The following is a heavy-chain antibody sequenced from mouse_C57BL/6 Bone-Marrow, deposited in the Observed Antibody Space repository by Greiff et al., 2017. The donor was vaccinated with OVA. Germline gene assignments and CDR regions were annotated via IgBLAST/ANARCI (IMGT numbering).Heavy chain of an antibody. CDR1: GFTFSSYA. CDR2: ISDGGSYT. V-gene: IGHV5-4*03. D-gene: IGHD2-5*01. J-gene: IGHJ4*01. Sequence: EVKVVESGGGLVKPGGSLKLSCAASGFTFSSYAMSWVRQTPEKRLEWVATISDGGSYTYYPDNVKGRVTISIDNAKNNLYLQVGHLKSEDTAMYYYATSYYSNSVDYWDQGTSVTVSS. CDR3: ATSYYSNSVDY.